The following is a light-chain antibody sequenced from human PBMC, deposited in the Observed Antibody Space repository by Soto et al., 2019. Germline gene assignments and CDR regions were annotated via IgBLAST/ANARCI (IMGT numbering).Light chain of an antibody. V-gene: IGLV1-40*01. J-gene: IGLJ1*01. CDR1: SSNIGAGYD. CDR2: GNS. Sequence: QSELTQPPSMSGAPGQRVTISCTGSSSNIGAGYDVHWYQHLPGTAPKLLIFGNSDRPSGVPDRFSGSKSGTSASLAISGLQAEDEADYYCQSYDSSLIGWVFGTGTKVTV. CDR3: QSYDSSLIGWV.